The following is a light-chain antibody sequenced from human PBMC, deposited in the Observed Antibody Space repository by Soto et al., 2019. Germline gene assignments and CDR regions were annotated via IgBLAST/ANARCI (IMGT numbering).Light chain of an antibody. CDR1: QSISSN. J-gene: IGKJ4*01. Sequence: EIVMTQSPATLSESPGERVTLSCRASQSISSNLAWYQQKPGQPPRLLIYDATSRATGIPSRFSGSGSGTDFTLTITSLQSEDFAVYFCQQYHDWPPLTFGGGTKVDIK. V-gene: IGKV3D-15*01. CDR2: DAT. CDR3: QQYHDWPPLT.